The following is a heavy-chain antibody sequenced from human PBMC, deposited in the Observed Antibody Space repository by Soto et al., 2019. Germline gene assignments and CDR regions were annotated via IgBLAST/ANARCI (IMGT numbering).Heavy chain of an antibody. CDR3: VRVLGYGSTTSCYQYYFDH. J-gene: IGHJ4*02. CDR1: GCTFSNYW. V-gene: IGHV3-7*01. D-gene: IGHD2-2*01. Sequence: GGSLRLSCAASGCTFSNYWMSWVRQAPGRGLEWMASIKEDGSVSYYVDSVKGRFTISRDSAKTSLYLQMNSLRAEDTAVYYCVRVLGYGSTTSCYQYYFDHRGQRTLVTVAS. CDR2: IKEDGSVS.